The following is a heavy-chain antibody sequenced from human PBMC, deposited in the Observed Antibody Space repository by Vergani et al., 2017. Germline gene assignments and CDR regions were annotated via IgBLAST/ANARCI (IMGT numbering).Heavy chain of an antibody. Sequence: EVQLLESGGGLVQPGGSLRLSCAASGFTFSSYAMSWVRQAPGKGLEWVSAISGSGCSTYYADSVKGRFTISRDNSKNTLYLQMNSLRAEETAVYYCAKDPIPYGDYGYFDYWGQGTLVTVSS. D-gene: IGHD4-17*01. CDR3: AKDPIPYGDYGYFDY. CDR2: ISGSGCST. V-gene: IGHV3-23*01. J-gene: IGHJ4*02. CDR1: GFTFSSYA.